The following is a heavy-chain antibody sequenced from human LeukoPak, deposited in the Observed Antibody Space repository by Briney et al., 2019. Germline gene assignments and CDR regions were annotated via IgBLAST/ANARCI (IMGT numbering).Heavy chain of an antibody. J-gene: IGHJ4*02. CDR3: ARGASHYGSGSYFVY. Sequence: SGTLSLTCAVYGGSFSGYYWSWIRQPPGKGLEWIGEINHSGSTNYNPSLKSRVTISVDTSKNQFSLKLSSVTAADTAVYYCARGASHYGSGSYFVYWGQGTLVTVSS. D-gene: IGHD3-10*01. CDR2: INHSGST. V-gene: IGHV4-34*01. CDR1: GGSFSGYY.